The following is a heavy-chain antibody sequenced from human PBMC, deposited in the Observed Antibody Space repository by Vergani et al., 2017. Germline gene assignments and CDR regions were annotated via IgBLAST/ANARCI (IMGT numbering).Heavy chain of an antibody. CDR3: ARDAVEMATRNACDI. CDR1: GGTFSSYA. J-gene: IGHJ3*02. CDR2: IIPIFGIA. V-gene: IGHV1-69*17. Sequence: QVQLVQSGAEVKKPGSSVKVSCKASGGTFSSYAISWVRQAPGQGLEWMGGIIPIFGIANYAQKFQGRVTITADKSTSTAYIELSSLRSEDTAVYYCARDAVEMATRNACDIWGQGTMVTVSS. D-gene: IGHD5-24*01.